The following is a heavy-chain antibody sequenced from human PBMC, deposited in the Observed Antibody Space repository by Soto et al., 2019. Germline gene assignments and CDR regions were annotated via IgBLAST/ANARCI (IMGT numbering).Heavy chain of an antibody. J-gene: IGHJ3*02. CDR2: VYYSGST. Sequence: QVQLQESGPGLVKPSETLSLTCTVSGASISSSYWSWIRQSPGKGLEWIGYVYYSGSTNYNPSLKSRVTISVDPSKNQFSLKLSSVTAADTAVYYCARGYYDSRCQSNTLDIWGQGTMVTVSS. CDR1: GASISSSY. V-gene: IGHV4-59*01. CDR3: ARGYYDSRCQSNTLDI. D-gene: IGHD3-22*01.